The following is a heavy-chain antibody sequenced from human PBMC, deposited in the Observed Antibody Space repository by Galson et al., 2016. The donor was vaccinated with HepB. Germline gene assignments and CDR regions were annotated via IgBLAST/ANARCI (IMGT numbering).Heavy chain of an antibody. Sequence: SPRHSCAASGFDFRIFAIHWGRQAPGKGLEWVAVQYYDGNTKYYADSVKGRFTITRDNTKNTLFLQMNSLRAEDTAVYFCSRNLLVGEFPYAIDVWGQGTTVTVSS. V-gene: IGHV3-33*01. CDR1: GFDFRIFA. D-gene: IGHD3-10*01. CDR3: SRNLLVGEFPYAIDV. CDR2: QYYDGNTK. J-gene: IGHJ6*02.